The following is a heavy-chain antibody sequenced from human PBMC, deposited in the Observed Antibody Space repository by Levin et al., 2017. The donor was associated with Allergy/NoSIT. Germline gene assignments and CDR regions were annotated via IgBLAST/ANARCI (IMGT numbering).Heavy chain of an antibody. CDR1: GFSFSSYA. V-gene: IGHV3-23*01. CDR2: LSASGTEK. CDR3: AKGGRSDY. J-gene: IGHJ4*02. Sequence: GGSLRLSCEASGFSFSSYAMSWVRQAPGKGLEWVSGLSASGTEKYYADSVKGRFTISRDNSKQTLYLDMNNLRADDTAVYYCAKGGRSDYWGQGPLVTVSS.